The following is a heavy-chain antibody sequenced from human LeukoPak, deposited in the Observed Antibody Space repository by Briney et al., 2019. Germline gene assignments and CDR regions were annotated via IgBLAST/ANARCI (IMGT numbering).Heavy chain of an antibody. V-gene: IGHV3-30*04. CDR1: GFTFSNYT. J-gene: IGHJ4*02. D-gene: IGHD6-19*01. CDR3: ARPYSSGWSRPVDY. CDR2: ISYDGSNK. Sequence: GGSLRLSCAASGFTFSNYTMHWVRQAPGKGLEWVAVISYDGSNKYYADSVKGRFTISRDNSKNTLYLQMNSLRAEDTAVYYCARPYSSGWSRPVDYWGQGTLVTASS.